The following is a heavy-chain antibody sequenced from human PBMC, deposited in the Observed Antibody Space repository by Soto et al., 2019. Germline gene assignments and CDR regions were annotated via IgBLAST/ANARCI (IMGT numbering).Heavy chain of an antibody. Sequence: EVQLVESGGGLVKPGGSLRLSCAASGFTFSNAWMSWVRQAPGKGLEWVGRIKSKTDGGTTDYAEHVKGRLAISREDSKNTVYLQMNSLNTEDTAVNYCTSRIIMVRGPGDAFHIWGQGRMVTVTS. J-gene: IGHJ3*02. V-gene: IGHV3-15*01. CDR1: GFTFSNAW. D-gene: IGHD3-10*01. CDR2: IKSKTDGGTT. CDR3: TSRIIMVRGPGDAFHI.